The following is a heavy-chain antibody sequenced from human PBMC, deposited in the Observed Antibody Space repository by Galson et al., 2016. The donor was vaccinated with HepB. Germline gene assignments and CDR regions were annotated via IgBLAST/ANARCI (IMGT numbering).Heavy chain of an antibody. CDR1: GFSFRTHG. D-gene: IGHD4-17*01. V-gene: IGHV3-30*03. Sequence: SLRLSCAASGFSFRTHGMHWVRQAPGKGLEWVAFISYDGSNKYYADSVKGRFTISRDNSKNTLYLQLNSLRAEDTAVYYCEGGDLWFGLDYWGQGTLVTVSS. CDR2: ISYDGSNK. CDR3: EGGDLWFGLDY. J-gene: IGHJ4*02.